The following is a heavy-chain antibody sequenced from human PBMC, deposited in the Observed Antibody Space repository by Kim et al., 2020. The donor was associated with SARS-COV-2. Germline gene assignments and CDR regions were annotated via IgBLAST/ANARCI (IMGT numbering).Heavy chain of an antibody. Sequence: GGSLRLSCAASGFTFSSYGMHWVRQAPGKGLEWVAVISYDGSNKYYADSVKGRFTISRDNSKNTLYLQMNSLRAEDTAVYYCAKDPPYYDSSGLSDYWG. J-gene: IGHJ4*01. CDR3: AKDPPYYDSSGLSDY. CDR1: GFTFSSYG. CDR2: ISYDGSNK. D-gene: IGHD3-22*01. V-gene: IGHV3-30*18.